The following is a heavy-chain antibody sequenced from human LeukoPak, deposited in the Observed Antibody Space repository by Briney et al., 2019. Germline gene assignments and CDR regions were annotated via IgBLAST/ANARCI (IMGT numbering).Heavy chain of an antibody. CDR3: ASGYSGGDAFDI. D-gene: IGHD5-18*01. J-gene: IGHJ3*02. Sequence: GESLKISCMGTGYSFTSYWIVWGRQMPGKGLEWMGIVYIGDSDTIYSRSFQGQVTISADKSISTAYLQWSSLKASDTAMYYCASGYSGGDAFDIWGQGTMVTVSS. V-gene: IGHV5-51*01. CDR2: VYIGDSDT. CDR1: GYSFTSYW.